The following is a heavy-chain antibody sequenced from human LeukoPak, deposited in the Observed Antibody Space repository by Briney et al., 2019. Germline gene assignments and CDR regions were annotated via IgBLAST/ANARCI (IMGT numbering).Heavy chain of an antibody. Sequence: ASVKVSCKASGYTFTSYDINWVRQATGQGLEWMGWMNPNSGNTGYAQKFQGRVTMTRNTSISTAYMELSSLRSEDTAVYYCARAPAWSSYYFYHGMDVWGQGTTVTVSS. CDR3: ARAPAWSSYYFYHGMDV. CDR2: MNPNSGNT. CDR1: GYTFTSYD. D-gene: IGHD2-8*02. V-gene: IGHV1-8*01. J-gene: IGHJ6*02.